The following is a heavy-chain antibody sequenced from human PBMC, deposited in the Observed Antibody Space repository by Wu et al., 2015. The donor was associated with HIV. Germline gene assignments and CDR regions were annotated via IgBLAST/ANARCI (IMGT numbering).Heavy chain of an antibody. D-gene: IGHD6-13*01. V-gene: IGHV1-2*02. CDR3: AREGEEYSSSWPSFDI. CDR1: GYTFTGYY. J-gene: IGHJ3*02. Sequence: QVQLVQSGAEVKKPGASVKVSCKASGYTFTGYYMHWVRQAPGQGLEWMGWINPNSGGTNYAQKFQGRVTMTRDTSISTAYMELSRLRSDDTAVYYCAREGEEYSSSWPSFDIWGQGTMVTVSS. CDR2: INPNSGGT.